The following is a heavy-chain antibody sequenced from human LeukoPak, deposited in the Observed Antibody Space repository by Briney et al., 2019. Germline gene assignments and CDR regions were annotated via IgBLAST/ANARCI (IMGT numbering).Heavy chain of an antibody. V-gene: IGHV4-39*07. Sequence: SETLSLTCTVSGGSIRSSSHYWGWLRQPPGEGLEWIGIIYHSGSTNYNPSLKSRVTISVDRSKNQFSLKLSSVTAADTAVYYCARVHVTAVAGYGEYWGQGTLVTVSS. D-gene: IGHD6-19*01. J-gene: IGHJ4*02. CDR1: GGSIRSSSHY. CDR3: ARVHVTAVAGYGEY. CDR2: IYHSGST.